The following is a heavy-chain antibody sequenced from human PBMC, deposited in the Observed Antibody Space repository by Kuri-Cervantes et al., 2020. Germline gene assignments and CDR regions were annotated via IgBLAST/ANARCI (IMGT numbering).Heavy chain of an antibody. Sequence: SETLSLTCTVSGYSISSGYYWGWICQPPGKGLEWIGSIYYSGSTYYNPSLKSRVTRSVDTSKNQFSLKLSSVTAADTAVYYCARVVSGRYYDSSGYYFAYWGQGTLVTVSS. CDR3: ARVVSGRYYDSSGYYFAY. V-gene: IGHV4-38-2*02. CDR2: IYYSGST. J-gene: IGHJ4*02. D-gene: IGHD3-22*01. CDR1: GYSISSGYY.